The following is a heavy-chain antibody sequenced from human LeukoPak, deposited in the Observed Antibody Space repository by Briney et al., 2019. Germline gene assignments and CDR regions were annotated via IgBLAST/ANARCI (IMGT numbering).Heavy chain of an antibody. Sequence: PGGSLRLSCAASGFTFNRSWMNWVRQAPGKGLEWVANLDPRGSQKRYVDSVKGRFIISKDNPGASLYLDMYSLRAEDTAIYYCAIWTSGNYWGQGTLVTVSS. V-gene: IGHV3-7*01. CDR2: LDPRGSQK. D-gene: IGHD1-1*01. CDR1: GFTFNRSW. CDR3: AIWTSGNY. J-gene: IGHJ4*02.